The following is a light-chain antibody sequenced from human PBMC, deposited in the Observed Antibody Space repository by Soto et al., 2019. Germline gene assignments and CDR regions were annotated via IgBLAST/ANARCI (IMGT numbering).Light chain of an antibody. CDR2: EVN. Sequence: QSALTQPPSASGSPGQSVAISCTGTSSDVGGYNYVSWYQQHPGKAPKLMIYEVNKRPSGVPDRFSGSKSGNTASLTVSGLQAYDEADYDCSSYAGSSNVFGTGTKVTVL. CDR3: SSYAGSSNV. CDR1: SSDVGGYNY. V-gene: IGLV2-8*01. J-gene: IGLJ1*01.